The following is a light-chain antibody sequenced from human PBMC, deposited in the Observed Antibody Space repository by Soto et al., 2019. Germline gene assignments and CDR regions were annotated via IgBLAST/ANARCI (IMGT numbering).Light chain of an antibody. Sequence: DSVFTQSPDTLSLTPGNRATLSCRASQSLTNSYIAWYQVKPGQAPRLLISGASSRATGIPDRFTGSGSGTDFTLTISRLEPEDFAVYYCQQYGSSPRTFGQGTKVDI. CDR1: QSLTNSY. CDR3: QQYGSSPRT. J-gene: IGKJ1*01. CDR2: GAS. V-gene: IGKV3-20*01.